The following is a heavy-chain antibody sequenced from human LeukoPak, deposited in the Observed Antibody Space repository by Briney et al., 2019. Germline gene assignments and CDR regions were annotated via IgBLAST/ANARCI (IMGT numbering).Heavy chain of an antibody. CDR2: IYHSGST. CDR1: GGSISSSNW. D-gene: IGHD3-22*01. Sequence: SETLSLTCAVSGGSISSSNWWSWVRQPPGKGLEWIGEIYHSGSTNYNPSLKSRVTISVDKSKNQFSLKLSSVTAADTAVYYCARARGFCGPYYYDSSGCLDYWGQETLVTVSS. V-gene: IGHV4-4*02. CDR3: ARARGFCGPYYYDSSGCLDY. J-gene: IGHJ4*02.